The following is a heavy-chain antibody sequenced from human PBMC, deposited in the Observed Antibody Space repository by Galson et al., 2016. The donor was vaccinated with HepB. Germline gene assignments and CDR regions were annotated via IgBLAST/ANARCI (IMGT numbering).Heavy chain of an antibody. CDR3: ARQQMATIRDVI. CDR2: MNPNSVKT. CDR1: GYAFSSFD. V-gene: IGHV1-8*01. Sequence: SVKVSCKASGYAFSSFDINWVRRATGQGLEWVGRMNPNSVKTVYAQKFQGRVTMTRDTSITTAYLDLSSVRASDTAIYYCARQQMATIRDVIWGQGTMVTVSS. D-gene: IGHD5-24*01. J-gene: IGHJ3*02.